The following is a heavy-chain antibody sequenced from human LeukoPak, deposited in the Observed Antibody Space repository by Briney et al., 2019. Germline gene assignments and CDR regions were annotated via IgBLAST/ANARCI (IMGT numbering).Heavy chain of an antibody. CDR2: FDPEDGET. CDR3: ATGEGVRGVPFYYFDY. V-gene: IGHV1-24*01. CDR1: GYTLTELS. Sequence: GASVKVSCKVSGYTLTELSMHWVRQAPGKGLEWMGGFDPEDGETNYAQKFQGRVTMTKDTSTDTAYMELSSLRSEDTAVYYCATGEGVRGVPFYYFDYWGQGTLVTVSP. J-gene: IGHJ4*02. D-gene: IGHD3-10*02.